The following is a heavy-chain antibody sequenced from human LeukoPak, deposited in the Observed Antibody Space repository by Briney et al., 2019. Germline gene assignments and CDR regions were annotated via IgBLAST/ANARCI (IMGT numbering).Heavy chain of an antibody. CDR1: GYTFTGYY. CDR2: INPNSGGT. CDR3: ARDREDYDILTGYHGNWFDP. J-gene: IGHJ5*02. D-gene: IGHD3-9*01. V-gene: IGHV1-2*02. Sequence: GASVKVSCKASGYTFTGYYMHWVRQAPGQGLEWMGWINPNSGGTNYAQKFQGRVTMTRDTSIGTAYMELSRLRSDDTAVYYCARDREDYDILTGYHGNWFDPWGQGTLVTVSS.